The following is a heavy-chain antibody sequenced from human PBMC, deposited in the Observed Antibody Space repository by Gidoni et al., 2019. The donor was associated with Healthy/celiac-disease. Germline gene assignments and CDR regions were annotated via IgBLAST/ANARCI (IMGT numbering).Heavy chain of an antibody. CDR3: AKEGYDSSGFDY. J-gene: IGHJ4*02. V-gene: IGHV3-9*01. Sequence: EVQLVESGGGLVQPGRSLSLSCAASGFTFDDYAMHWVRQAPGKGLEWVSGISWNSGSIGYADSVKGRFTISRDNAKNSLYLQMNSLRAEDTALYYCAKEGYDSSGFDYWGQGTLVTVSS. CDR2: ISWNSGSI. D-gene: IGHD3-22*01. CDR1: GFTFDDYA.